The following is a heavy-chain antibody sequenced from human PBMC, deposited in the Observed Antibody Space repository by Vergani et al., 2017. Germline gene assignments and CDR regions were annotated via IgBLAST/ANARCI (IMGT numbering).Heavy chain of an antibody. D-gene: IGHD2-2*01. J-gene: IGHJ4*02. CDR1: GFTFSSYA. CDR2: ISYDGSNK. Sequence: VQLLESGEGLVQPGKSLRLSCAASGFTFSSYAMHWVRQAPGKGLEWVAVISYDGSNKYYADSGKGRFTISRDNSKNTLYLQMNSLRAEDTAVYYCARDRRVVAALVYWGQGTLVTVSS. CDR3: ARDRRVVAALVY. V-gene: IGHV3-30*04.